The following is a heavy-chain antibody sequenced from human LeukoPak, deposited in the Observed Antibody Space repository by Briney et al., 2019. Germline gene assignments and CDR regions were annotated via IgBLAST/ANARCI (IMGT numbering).Heavy chain of an antibody. D-gene: IGHD3-3*01. CDR1: GGSFSGYY. Sequence: SETLSLTCAVYGGSFSGYYWSWIRQPPGKGLEWIGEINHSGRTNYNPSLKSRVTISVDSSKNQFSLKLSSVTAADTAVYYCARGRAPVLRFLEWLSPFDPWGQGTLVTVSS. CDR3: ARGRAPVLRFLEWLSPFDP. J-gene: IGHJ5*02. V-gene: IGHV4-34*01. CDR2: INHSGRT.